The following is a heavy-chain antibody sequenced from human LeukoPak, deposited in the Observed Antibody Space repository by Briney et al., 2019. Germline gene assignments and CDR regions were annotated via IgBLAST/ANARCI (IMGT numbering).Heavy chain of an antibody. CDR3: ARGLGSVAADYYYYYMDV. D-gene: IGHD2-15*01. CDR2: INHSGST. V-gene: IGHV4-34*01. J-gene: IGHJ6*03. Sequence: PSETLSLTCAVYGGSFSGYYWSWMRQPPGKGLEGVGEINHSGSTNYNPSLKSRVTIAVDTSKNQFSLKLSTVPAADTAVYYCARGLGSVAADYYYYYMDVWGKGTTVTVSS. CDR1: GGSFSGYY.